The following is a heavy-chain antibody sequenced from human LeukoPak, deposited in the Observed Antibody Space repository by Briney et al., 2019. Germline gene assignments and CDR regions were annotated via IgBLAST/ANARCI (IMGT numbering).Heavy chain of an antibody. J-gene: IGHJ4*02. V-gene: IGHV4-59*08. D-gene: IGHD4-17*01. CDR1: GGSISYDY. Sequence: SETLSLTCTVSGGSISYDYWTWIRQSPGKRLEWIGYIHYSGATNYSPSLKSRVTISVDTSKNQFSLKLSSVTAADTALYYCATLRGVSTAVFDSWGQGTLVTVSS. CDR3: ATLRGVSTAVFDS. CDR2: IHYSGAT.